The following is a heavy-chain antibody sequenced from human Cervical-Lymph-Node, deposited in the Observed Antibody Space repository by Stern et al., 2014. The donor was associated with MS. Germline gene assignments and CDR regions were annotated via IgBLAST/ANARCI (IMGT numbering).Heavy chain of an antibody. CDR3: VRTARLSDY. J-gene: IGHJ4*02. CDR1: GFTFSDHY. CDR2: VSHTGDTT. Sequence: QVQLVESGGGVVKPGGSLRLSCAASGFTFSDHYMSWIRTAPGKGLEWVSYVSHTGDTTNYADSVKGRFSVSRDNAKNSVYLQLNSLTAEDTAVYYCVRTARLSDYWGQGTLVTVSS. D-gene: IGHD6-6*01. V-gene: IGHV3-11*01.